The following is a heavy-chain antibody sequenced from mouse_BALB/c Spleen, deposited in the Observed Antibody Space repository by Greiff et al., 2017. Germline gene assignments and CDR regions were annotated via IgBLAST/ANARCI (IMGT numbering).Heavy chain of an antibody. D-gene: IGHD2-1*01. J-gene: IGHJ2*01. CDR2: ISSGGSYT. V-gene: IGHV5-9-3*01. CDR3: ARRDGNYLSFDY. Sequence: EVKVEESGGGLVKPGGSLKLSCAASGFTFSSYAMSWVRQTPEKRLEWVATISSGGSYTYYPDSVKGRFTISRDNAKNTLYLQMSSLRSEDTAMYYCARRDGNYLSFDYWGQGTTLTVSS. CDR1: GFTFSSYA.